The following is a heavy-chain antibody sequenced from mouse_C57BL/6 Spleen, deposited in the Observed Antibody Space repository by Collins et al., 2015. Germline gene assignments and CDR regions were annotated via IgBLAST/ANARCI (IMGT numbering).Heavy chain of an antibody. CDR3: ARSRHYYGSSCDWYFDV. CDR1: GYTFTTYG. D-gene: IGHD1-1*01. V-gene: IGHV9-3*01. CDR2: INTYSGVP. Sequence: QIQLVQSGPELKKPGETVKISCKASGYTFTTYGMSWVKQAPGKGLKWMGWINTYSGVPTYADDFKGRFAFSLQTSASTAYLQINNLKNEDTATYFCARSRHYYGSSCDWYFDVWGTGTTVTVSS. J-gene: IGHJ1*03.